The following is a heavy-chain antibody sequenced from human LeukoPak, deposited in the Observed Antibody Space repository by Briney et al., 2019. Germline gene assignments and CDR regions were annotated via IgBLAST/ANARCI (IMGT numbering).Heavy chain of an antibody. D-gene: IGHD3-10*01. V-gene: IGHV4-59*01. J-gene: IGHJ4*02. CDR3: ARAGVYYASGSYLGY. CDR1: GGSISGYY. CDR2: IYYRGSA. Sequence: SETLSLTCTVSGGSISGYYYSWIRQPPGKGLEWIGYIYYRGSANYNPSLKSRVTISVDTSKNQFSLKLSSVTAADTAVYYCARAGVYYASGSYLGYWGQGTLVTVSS.